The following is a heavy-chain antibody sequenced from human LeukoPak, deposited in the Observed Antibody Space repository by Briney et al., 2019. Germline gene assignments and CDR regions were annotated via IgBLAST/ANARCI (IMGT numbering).Heavy chain of an antibody. Sequence: SETLSLTCTVSGGSISSYYWSWIRQPAGKGLEWIGRIYTSGSTNYNPSLKSRVTMSVDTSKNQFSLKLSSVTAADTAVYYCARERWYTAMAPYYYYYMDVWGKGTTVTVSS. D-gene: IGHD5-18*01. CDR1: GGSISSYY. CDR3: ARERWYTAMAPYYYYYMDV. V-gene: IGHV4-4*07. CDR2: IYTSGST. J-gene: IGHJ6*03.